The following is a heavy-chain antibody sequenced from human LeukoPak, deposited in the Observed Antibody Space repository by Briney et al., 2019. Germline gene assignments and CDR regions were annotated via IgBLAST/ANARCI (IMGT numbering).Heavy chain of an antibody. D-gene: IGHD5-18*01. J-gene: IGHJ4*02. Sequence: PGGSLRLSCAASGFTFSSYGMHWVRQAPGKGLEWVAVISYDGSNKYYADSVKGRFTISRDNSKNTLYLQMNSLRPEDTAVYYCAKDQGFSYGYVSYWDQGTLVTVSS. CDR3: AKDQGFSYGYVSY. CDR2: ISYDGSNK. V-gene: IGHV3-30*18. CDR1: GFTFSSYG.